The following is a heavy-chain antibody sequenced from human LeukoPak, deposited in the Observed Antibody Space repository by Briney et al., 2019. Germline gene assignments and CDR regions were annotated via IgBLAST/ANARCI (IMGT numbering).Heavy chain of an antibody. CDR1: GFTFSSYA. CDR2: ISYDGSNK. D-gene: IGHD4-17*01. J-gene: IGHJ4*02. Sequence: GGSLRLSCAASGFTFSSYAMHWVRQAPGKGLEWVAVISYDGSNKYYADSVKGRFTISRDNSKNTLYLQMNSLRAEDTAVYYCAKVYGDYAVGSDYWGQGTLVTVSS. V-gene: IGHV3-30-3*01. CDR3: AKVYGDYAVGSDY.